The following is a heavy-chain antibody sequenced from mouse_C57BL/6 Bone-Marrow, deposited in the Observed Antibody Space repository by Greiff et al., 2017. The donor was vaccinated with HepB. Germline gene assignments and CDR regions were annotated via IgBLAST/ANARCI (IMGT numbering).Heavy chain of an antibody. D-gene: IGHD1-1*01. CDR1: GFTFSSYA. J-gene: IGHJ4*01. CDR2: ISSGGDYI. CDR3: TRYCGRPYYYAMDY. V-gene: IGHV5-9-1*02. Sequence: EVQLMESGEGLVKPGGSLKLSCAASGFTFSSYAMSWVRQTPEKRLEWVAYISSGGDYIYYADTLKGRFTISRDNAKNTLYLQMSSLKCEDTAMYYCTRYCGRPYYYAMDYWGQGTSVTVSS.